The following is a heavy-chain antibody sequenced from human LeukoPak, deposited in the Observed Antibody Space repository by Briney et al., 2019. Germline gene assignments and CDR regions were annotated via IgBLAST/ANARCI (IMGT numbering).Heavy chain of an antibody. CDR2: MNPNSGNT. V-gene: IGHV1-8*01. CDR1: GYIFTSYG. Sequence: ASVKVSCKASGYIFTSYGISWVRQATGQGLEWMGWMNPNSGNTGYAQKFQGRVTMTRNTSISTAYMELSSLRSEDTAVYYCARGPGHCSSTSCYTGHHYYYYMDVWGKGTTVTVSS. J-gene: IGHJ6*03. D-gene: IGHD2-2*02. CDR3: ARGPGHCSSTSCYTGHHYYYYMDV.